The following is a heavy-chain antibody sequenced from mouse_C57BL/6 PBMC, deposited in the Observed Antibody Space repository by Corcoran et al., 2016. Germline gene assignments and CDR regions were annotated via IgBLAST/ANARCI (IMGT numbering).Heavy chain of an antibody. CDR2: INTYSGVP. CDR1: GYTFTTYG. D-gene: IGHD2-4*01. J-gene: IGHJ4*01. Sequence: QIQLVQSGPELKKPGETVKISCKASGYTFTTYGMSWVKQAPGKGLKWMGWINTYSGVPTYADDFKGRFAFSLETSASTAYLQINNLKNEDTATYFCARRKIKNYYAMDYWGQGTSVTVSS. V-gene: IGHV9-3*01. CDR3: ARRKIKNYYAMDY.